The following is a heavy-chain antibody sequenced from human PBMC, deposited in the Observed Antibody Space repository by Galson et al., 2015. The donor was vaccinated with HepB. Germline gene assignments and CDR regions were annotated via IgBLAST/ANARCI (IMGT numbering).Heavy chain of an antibody. V-gene: IGHV1-3*01. CDR2: IDAGNGDT. CDR1: GYTFTSYG. D-gene: IGHD4-17*01. Sequence: SVKVSCKASGYTFTSYGIHWVRQAAGQSLEWMGWIDAGNGDTKYSQKFQGRVTITRDTSASTVYMELRSLRSEGTAVYYCARRGVDYGFDYWGQGTLVTVSS. J-gene: IGHJ4*02. CDR3: ARRGVDYGFDY.